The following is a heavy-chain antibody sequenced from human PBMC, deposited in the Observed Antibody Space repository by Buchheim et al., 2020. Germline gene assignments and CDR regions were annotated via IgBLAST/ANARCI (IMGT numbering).Heavy chain of an antibody. D-gene: IGHD3-3*01. J-gene: IGHJ6*02. V-gene: IGHV3-23*01. CDR2: ISGSGGST. Sequence: EVQLLESGGGLVQPGGSLRLSCAASGFTFSSYAMSWVRQAPGKGLEWVSAISGSGGSTYYADSVKGRLTISRDNSKNTLYLQMNSLRAEDTAVYYCAKVPGVLRFLEWLNGMDVWGQGTT. CDR1: GFTFSSYA. CDR3: AKVPGVLRFLEWLNGMDV.